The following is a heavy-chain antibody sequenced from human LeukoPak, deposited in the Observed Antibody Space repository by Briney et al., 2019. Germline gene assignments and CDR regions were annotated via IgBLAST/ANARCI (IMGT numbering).Heavy chain of an antibody. CDR3: ARRYCSSTSCHVDY. D-gene: IGHD2-2*01. CDR2: ISAYNGNT. Sequence: AASVKVSCKASGYTFTSYGISWVRQAPGQGLEWMGWISAYNGNTNYAQKLQGRVTMTTDTSTSTAYMELRSLRSDDTAVYYCARRYCSSTSCHVDYWGQGTLVTVSS. J-gene: IGHJ4*02. V-gene: IGHV1-18*04. CDR1: GYTFTSYG.